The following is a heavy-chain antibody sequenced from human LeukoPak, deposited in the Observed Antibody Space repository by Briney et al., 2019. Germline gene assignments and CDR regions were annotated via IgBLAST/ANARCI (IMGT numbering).Heavy chain of an antibody. V-gene: IGHV1-46*01. CDR3: ARVRIAARPPDAFDI. D-gene: IGHD6-6*01. CDR2: INPSGGST. CDR1: GYTFTSYY. Sequence: GASVKVSCKASGYTFTSYYMHWVRQAPGQGLEWMGIINPSGGSTSYAQKFQGRVTMTRDMSTSTVYMELSSLRSEDTAVYYCARVRIAARPPDAFDIWGQGTMVTVSS. J-gene: IGHJ3*02.